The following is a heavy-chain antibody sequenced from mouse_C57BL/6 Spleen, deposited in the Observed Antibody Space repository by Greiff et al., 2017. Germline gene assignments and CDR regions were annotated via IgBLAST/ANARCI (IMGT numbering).Heavy chain of an antibody. D-gene: IGHD1-1*01. CDR3: ARNFYYYGSSYRFAY. Sequence: VQLQQSGPELVKPGASVKISCKASGYTFTDYYMNWVKQSHGKSLEWIGDINPNNGGTSYNQKFKGKATLTVDKSSSTAYMELRSLTSEDSAVYYCARNFYYYGSSYRFAYWGQGTLVTVSA. J-gene: IGHJ3*01. CDR2: INPNNGGT. V-gene: IGHV1-26*01. CDR1: GYTFTDYY.